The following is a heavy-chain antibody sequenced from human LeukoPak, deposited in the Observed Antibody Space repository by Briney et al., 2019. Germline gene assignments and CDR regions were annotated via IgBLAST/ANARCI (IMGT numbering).Heavy chain of an antibody. D-gene: IGHD2-15*01. J-gene: IGHJ6*02. V-gene: IGHV3-23*01. Sequence: GGSLRLSCAASGFTFSSYAMSWVRQAPGKGLEWVSAISGSGGSRYYAESVKGRFTISRDNSKNTLYLQMNSLRAEDTAVYYCARTRYCSGGSCYHSGYYGMDVWGQGTTVTVSS. CDR1: GFTFSSYA. CDR3: ARTRYCSGGSCYHSGYYGMDV. CDR2: ISGSGGSR.